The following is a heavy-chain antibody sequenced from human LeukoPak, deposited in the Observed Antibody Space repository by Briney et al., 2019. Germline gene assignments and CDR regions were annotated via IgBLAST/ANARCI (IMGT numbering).Heavy chain of an antibody. CDR1: GYPFTTYE. J-gene: IGHJ5*02. V-gene: IGHV1-8*01. CDR3: ARTRGA. Sequence: GASVKVSCKTSGYPFTTYEINWVRQAAGQGLEWMGWVHPDTGYADYAQKFQGRVTMTRDTSISTAYMELSRLRSDDTAVYYCARTRGAWGQGTLVTVSS. CDR2: VHPDTGYA.